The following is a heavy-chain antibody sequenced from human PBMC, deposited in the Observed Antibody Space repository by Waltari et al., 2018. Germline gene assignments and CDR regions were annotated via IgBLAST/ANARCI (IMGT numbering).Heavy chain of an antibody. V-gene: IGHV1-69*05. D-gene: IGHD3-10*01. Sequence: QVQLVQSGAEVKKPGSSVKVSCKASGGTFSSYAISWVRQAPGQGLEWMGGIIPIFGTANYAQKCQGRVTITTDESTSTAYMELSSLRSEDTAVYYCASYQRAWFGEYPDNWFDPWGQGTLVTVSS. CDR3: ASYQRAWFGEYPDNWFDP. J-gene: IGHJ5*02. CDR1: GGTFSSYA. CDR2: IIPIFGTA.